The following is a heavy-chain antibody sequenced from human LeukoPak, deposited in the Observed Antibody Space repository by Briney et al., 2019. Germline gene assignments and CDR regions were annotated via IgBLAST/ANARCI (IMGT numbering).Heavy chain of an antibody. Sequence: LRLSCAASGFTFSSYAMSWIRQPPGKGLEWIGYIYYSGSTNYNPSLKSRVTISVDTSKNQFSLKLSSVTAADTAVYYCARLGYYDILTGRGGNWFDPWGQGTLVTVSS. D-gene: IGHD3-9*01. CDR1: GFTFSSYA. CDR2: IYYSGST. V-gene: IGHV4-59*08. CDR3: ARLGYYDILTGRGGNWFDP. J-gene: IGHJ5*02.